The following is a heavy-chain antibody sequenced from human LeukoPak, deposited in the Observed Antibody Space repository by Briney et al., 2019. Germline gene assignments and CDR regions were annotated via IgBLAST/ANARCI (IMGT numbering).Heavy chain of an antibody. J-gene: IGHJ4*02. CDR2: ISYDGSNK. Sequence: PGRSLRLSCAASGFTFSSYAMHWVRQAPGKGLEWVAVISYDGSNKYYADSVKGRFTISRDNSKNTLYLQMNSLRAEDTAVYYCAKSTVTNDFDYWGQGTLVTVSS. CDR1: GFTFSSYA. V-gene: IGHV3-30*04. CDR3: AKSTVTNDFDY. D-gene: IGHD4-11*01.